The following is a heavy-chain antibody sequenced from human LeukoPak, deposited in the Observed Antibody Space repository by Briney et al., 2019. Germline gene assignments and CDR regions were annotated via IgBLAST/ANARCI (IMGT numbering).Heavy chain of an antibody. CDR3: AKSTYSYAFDI. V-gene: IGHV3-74*01. J-gene: IGHJ3*02. D-gene: IGHD2-21*01. CDR1: GFTFSSYW. CDR2: ISGDGSST. Sequence: QPGGSLRLSCAASGFTFSSYWMHWVRQTPGKGLVWVSRISGDGSSTSYAESVKGRFTISRDNAKNTLYLQMNTLRAEDTAVYYCAKSTYSYAFDIWGQGTMVTVSS.